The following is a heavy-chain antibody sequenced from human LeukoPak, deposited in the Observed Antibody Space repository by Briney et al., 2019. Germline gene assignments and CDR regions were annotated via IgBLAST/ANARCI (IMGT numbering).Heavy chain of an antibody. V-gene: IGHV4-59*01. D-gene: IGHD3-10*01. CDR2: IYYSEST. J-gene: IGHJ4*02. CDR3: ARVGTYGSGSYLSWLDY. CDR1: GGSISSYY. Sequence: SETLSLTCTVSGGSISSYYWSWIRQPPRKGLEWIGYIYYSESTNYNPSLKSRVTISVDTSKNQFSLKLSSVTAADTAVYDCARVGTYGSGSYLSWLDYWGQGTLVTVSS.